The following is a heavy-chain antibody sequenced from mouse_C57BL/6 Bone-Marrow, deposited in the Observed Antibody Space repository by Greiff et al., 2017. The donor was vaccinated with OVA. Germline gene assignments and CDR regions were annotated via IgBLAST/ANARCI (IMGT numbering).Heavy chain of an antibody. J-gene: IGHJ3*01. Sequence: VQLQQSGAELVRPGASVKLSCTASGFNIKDYYMHWVKQRPEQGLEWIGRIDPEDGDTEYAPKFQGKATMTADTSSNTAYLQLSSLTSEDTAVYYCTWGSRRASIAYWGQGTLVTVSA. CDR3: TWGSRRASIAY. D-gene: IGHD1-1*01. CDR2: IDPEDGDT. CDR1: GFNIKDYY. V-gene: IGHV14-1*01.